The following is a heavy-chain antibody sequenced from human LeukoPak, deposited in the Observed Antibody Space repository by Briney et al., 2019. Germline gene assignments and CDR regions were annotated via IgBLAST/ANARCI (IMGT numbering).Heavy chain of an antibody. CDR1: GYTFTSYY. CDR3: AVDYYDSSGYYGKFDY. J-gene: IGHJ4*02. V-gene: IGHV1-46*01. Sequence: ASVKVSCKASGYTFTSYYMHWVRQAPGQGREWMGIINPSGGSTSYAQKFQGRVTMTRDMSTSTVYMELSSLRSEDTAVYYCAVDYYDSSGYYGKFDYWGQGTLVTVSS. D-gene: IGHD3-22*01. CDR2: INPSGGST.